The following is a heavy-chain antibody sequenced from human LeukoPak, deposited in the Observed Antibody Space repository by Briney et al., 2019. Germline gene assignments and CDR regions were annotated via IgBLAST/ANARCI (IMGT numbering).Heavy chain of an antibody. Sequence: SETLSLTCAVSGGSISSYYWSWIRQPPGKGLEWIGYIYYSGGTNYNPSLKSRVTISIDTSKNQFSLKLTSVTAADTAVYYCARVVGDGYSEYWGQGTLVTVSS. CDR3: ARVVGDGYSEY. V-gene: IGHV4-59*01. J-gene: IGHJ4*02. D-gene: IGHD5-24*01. CDR1: GGSISSYY. CDR2: IYYSGGT.